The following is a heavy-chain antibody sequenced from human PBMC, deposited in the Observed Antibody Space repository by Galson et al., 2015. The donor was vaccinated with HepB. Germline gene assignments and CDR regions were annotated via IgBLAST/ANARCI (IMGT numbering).Heavy chain of an antibody. Sequence: CAISGDSVSRNSGAWNWIRQSPPRGLEWLGRTYYRSKWYNDYAVSVKSRITINADTSKNQFSLQLNSVTPEDTAVYYCAREPHAFDIWGQGTMVTVSS. CDR3: AREPHAFDI. J-gene: IGHJ3*02. V-gene: IGHV6-1*01. CDR2: TYYRSKWYN. CDR1: GDSVSRNSGA.